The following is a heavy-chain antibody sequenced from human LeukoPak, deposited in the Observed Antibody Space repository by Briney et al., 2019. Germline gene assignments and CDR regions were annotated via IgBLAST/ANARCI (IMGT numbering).Heavy chain of an antibody. J-gene: IGHJ6*03. V-gene: IGHV1-8*02. CDR3: AKDKERESDFYYYMDV. Sequence: ASVKVSCKASGNTFTTYGISWVRQATGQGLEWMGWMNPNSGNTGYAQKFQGRVTMTRNTSISTAYMELSSLRSEDTAVYYCAKDKERESDFYYYMDVWGKGTTVTVSS. CDR1: GNTFTTYG. CDR2: MNPNSGNT.